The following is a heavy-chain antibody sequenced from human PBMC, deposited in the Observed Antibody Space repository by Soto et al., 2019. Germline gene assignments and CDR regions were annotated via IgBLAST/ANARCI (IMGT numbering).Heavy chain of an antibody. CDR3: AKDTLGYSSSWYFNYYGMDV. CDR1: GFTFSSYA. CDR2: ISGSGGST. D-gene: IGHD6-13*01. J-gene: IGHJ6*02. V-gene: IGHV3-23*01. Sequence: PGGSLRLSCAASGFTFSSYAMSWVRQAPGEGLEWVSAISGSGGSTYYADSVKGRFTISRDNSKNTLYLQMNSLRAEDTAVYYCAKDTLGYSSSWYFNYYGMDVWGQGTTVTVS.